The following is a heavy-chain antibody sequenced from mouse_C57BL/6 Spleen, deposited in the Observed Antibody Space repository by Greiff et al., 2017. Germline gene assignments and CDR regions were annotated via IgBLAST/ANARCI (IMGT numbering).Heavy chain of an antibody. J-gene: IGHJ2*01. CDR3: ARRFHYYGSSYDY. V-gene: IGHV1-54*01. Sequence: QVQLQQSGAELVRPGTSVKVSCKASGYAFTNYLIEWVKQRPGQGLEWIGVINPGSGGTNYNEKFKGKATLTADKSSSTAYMQLSSLTSEDSAVYVCARRFHYYGSSYDYWGQGTTLTVSS. D-gene: IGHD1-1*01. CDR1: GYAFTNYL. CDR2: INPGSGGT.